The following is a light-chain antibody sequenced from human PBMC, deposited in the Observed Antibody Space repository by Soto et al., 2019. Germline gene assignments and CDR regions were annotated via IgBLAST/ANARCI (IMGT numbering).Light chain of an antibody. J-gene: IGKJ4*01. V-gene: IGKV3-11*01. CDR1: QSVSDY. CDR2: DAS. CDR3: QQRVNWPPT. Sequence: ETVLTQSPARLSLSPGERATLSCSAGQSVSDYLAWYQQKPGQPPRLLVFDASNRVTGVPARFSAGGSGTDFTLIISNLEPEDFAVYYCQQRVNWPPTFGGGTKVEI.